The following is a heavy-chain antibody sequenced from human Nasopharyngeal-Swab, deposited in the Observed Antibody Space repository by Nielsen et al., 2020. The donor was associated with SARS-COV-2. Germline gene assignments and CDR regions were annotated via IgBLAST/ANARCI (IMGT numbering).Heavy chain of an antibody. CDR2: IYWDDDK. D-gene: IGHD5-12*01. Sequence: SGPTLVKPTQTLTLTCTFSGFSLSTSGMGVGWVRQPPGKALEWLALIYWDDDKRYSPSLKSRLTITKDTSKNQVVLTMTNMDPVDTATYYCARNTGIVAIFDYWGQGTLVTVSS. V-gene: IGHV2-5*02. CDR3: ARNTGIVAIFDY. CDR1: GFSLSTSGMG. J-gene: IGHJ4*02.